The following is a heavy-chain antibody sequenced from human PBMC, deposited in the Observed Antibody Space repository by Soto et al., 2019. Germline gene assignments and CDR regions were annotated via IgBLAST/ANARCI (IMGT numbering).Heavy chain of an antibody. CDR1: GDSINNSHW. V-gene: IGHV4-4*02. CDR3: VRLQVGAAFGVVRSGWFDL. Sequence: QVQLQESGPGLVKSSGTLSLTCAVSGDSINNSHWWSWVRQSPGKGLEWIGEIDQSGDTNYNPSCGSRPIVAGGSSRRLCALQLNSVTAAVTPVYYCVRLQVGAAFGVVRSGWFDLWGQGTLVTVSA. D-gene: IGHD3-3*01. J-gene: IGHJ5*02. CDR2: IDQSGDT.